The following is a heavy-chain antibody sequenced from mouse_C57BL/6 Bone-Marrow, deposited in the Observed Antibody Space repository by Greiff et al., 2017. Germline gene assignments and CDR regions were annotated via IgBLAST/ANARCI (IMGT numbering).Heavy chain of an antibody. CDR1: GFTFSDYG. J-gene: IGHJ4*01. CDR2: ISNLAYSI. V-gene: IGHV5-15*01. Sequence: DVHLVESGGGLVQPGGSLKLSCAASGFTFSDYGMAWVRQAPRKGPEWVAFISNLAYSIYYADTVTGRFTISRENAKNTLYLEMSSLRSEDTAMYYCARLRSNYECAMDYWGQGTSVTVSS. CDR3: ARLRSNYECAMDY. D-gene: IGHD2-5*01.